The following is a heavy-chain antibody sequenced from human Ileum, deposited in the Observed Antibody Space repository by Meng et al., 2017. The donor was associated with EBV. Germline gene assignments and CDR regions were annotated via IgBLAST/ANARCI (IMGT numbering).Heavy chain of an antibody. Sequence: GPLVESGGGLVKPGGSLRLSCAASGFTFSNAWMTWVRQAPGKGLEWVGRIKSTTDGGTTDYAAPVKGRFTISRDDSKNTLFLQMDSLKTEDTAVYYCEGWRYWGQGTLVTVSS. V-gene: IGHV3-15*01. CDR2: IKSTTDGGTT. J-gene: IGHJ4*02. CDR3: EGWRY. D-gene: IGHD2-15*01. CDR1: GFTFSNAW.